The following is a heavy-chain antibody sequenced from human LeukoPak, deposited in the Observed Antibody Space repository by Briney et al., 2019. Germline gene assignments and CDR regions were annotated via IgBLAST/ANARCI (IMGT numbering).Heavy chain of an antibody. J-gene: IGHJ4*02. CDR2: INPSSGST. D-gene: IGHD6-19*01. CDR1: GYTFTHYY. Sequence: ASAKVSCKASGYTFTHYYVHWVRQAPGQGLEWMGIINPSSGSTSYAQKFQGRVAMTRDTSTSTVYMELSSLRSEDTAVYYCARDRRAVAHWGQGTLVTVSS. CDR3: ARDRRAVAH. V-gene: IGHV1-46*01.